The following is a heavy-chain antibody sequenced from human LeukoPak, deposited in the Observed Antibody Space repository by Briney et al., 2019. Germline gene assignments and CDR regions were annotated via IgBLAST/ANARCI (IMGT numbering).Heavy chain of an antibody. CDR3: AKLLGTATTYDS. Sequence: GGSLRLSCEASGFTFSGNWMSWVRQAQGRGLEWVASINPDGSQKLYVDSVKGRFTISRDNTKSSLYLQMNSLGAEDTAMYYCAKLLGTATTYDSWGQGTRVTVSS. J-gene: IGHJ4*02. CDR1: GFTFSGNW. D-gene: IGHD5-24*01. CDR2: INPDGSQK. V-gene: IGHV3-7*01.